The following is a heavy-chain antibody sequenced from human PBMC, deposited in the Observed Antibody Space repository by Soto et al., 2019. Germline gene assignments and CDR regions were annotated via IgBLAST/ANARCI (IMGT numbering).Heavy chain of an antibody. CDR2: IWYDGSNK. D-gene: IGHD6-13*01. Sequence: GESLKISCAASGFTFSSYGMHWVRQAPGKGLEWVAVIWYDGSNKYYADSVKGRFTISRDNSKNTLYLQMNSLRAEDTAVYYCASDPAAAGIFDYWGQGTLVTVSS. J-gene: IGHJ4*02. V-gene: IGHV3-33*01. CDR3: ASDPAAAGIFDY. CDR1: GFTFSSYG.